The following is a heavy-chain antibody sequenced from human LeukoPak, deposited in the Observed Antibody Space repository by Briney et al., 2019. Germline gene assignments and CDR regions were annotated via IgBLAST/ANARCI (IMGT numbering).Heavy chain of an antibody. D-gene: IGHD4-17*01. Sequence: PSETLSLTCTVSGGSISSFYWSWIRQPAGKGLEWIGRIYTSGSTNYNPSLRSRVTISVDTSKNQFSLKLSSVTAADTAVYYCARDRGYGDYSFDYWGQGTLVTVSS. J-gene: IGHJ4*02. CDR3: ARDRGYGDYSFDY. V-gene: IGHV4-4*07. CDR1: GGSISSFY. CDR2: IYTSGST.